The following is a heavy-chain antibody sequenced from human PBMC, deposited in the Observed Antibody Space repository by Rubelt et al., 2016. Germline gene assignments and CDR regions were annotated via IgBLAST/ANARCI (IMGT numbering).Heavy chain of an antibody. CDR2: IYHTGNT. V-gene: IGHV4-59*05. J-gene: IGHJ6*04. CDR3: ADLPGV. CDR1: GASVSSHY. Sequence: QVQLQESGPGLVKPSETLSLTCVVSGASVSSHYWSWIRQPPGKGLEWIGSIYHTGNTYYNPPLKSRVTISVDTSKNQFSLKVGSVTAADTAVYYCADLPGVWGKGTTVTVSS.